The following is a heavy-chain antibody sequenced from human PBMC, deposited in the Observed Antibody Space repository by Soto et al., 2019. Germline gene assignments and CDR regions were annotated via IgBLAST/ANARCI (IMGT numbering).Heavy chain of an antibody. CDR3: AHGPDSSGYYYPYYFDY. D-gene: IGHD3-22*01. J-gene: IGHJ4*02. CDR1: GFSLITSGVG. V-gene: IGHV2-5*01. CDR2: IYWNDDK. Sequence: GPGPTLVNPTQTLTLTCTFSGFSLITSGVGVGWIRQPPGKALEWLALIYWNDDKRYSPSLKSRLTITKDTSKNQVVLTMTNMDPVDTATYYCAHGPDSSGYYYPYYFDYWGQGTLVTVSS.